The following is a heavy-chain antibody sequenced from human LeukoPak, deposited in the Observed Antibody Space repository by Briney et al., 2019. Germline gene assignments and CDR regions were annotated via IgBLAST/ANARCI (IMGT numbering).Heavy chain of an antibody. CDR2: IYYSGST. CDR3: ARGPSGSSCYYYYYYMDV. V-gene: IGHV4-59*01. D-gene: IGHD1-26*01. Sequence: PSETLSLTCTVSGGSISSYYWSWIRQPPGKGLEWIGYIYYSGSTNYNPSLKSRVTISVDTSKNQFSLKLSSVTAADTAVYYCARGPSGSSCYYYYYYMDVWGKGTTVTISS. CDR1: GGSISSYY. J-gene: IGHJ6*03.